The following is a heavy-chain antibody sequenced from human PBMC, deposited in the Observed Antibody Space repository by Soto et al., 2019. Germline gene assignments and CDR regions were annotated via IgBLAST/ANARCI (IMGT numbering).Heavy chain of an antibody. V-gene: IGHV3-23*01. Sequence: GGSLSLCCAAAGFTFSSYGMSWVRQAPGKGLEWVSAVSGSGGSVYYADSVRGRFTISRDNSKNTLYLQVNSLRAEDTATYYCAKGSVVGADYSYGMDVWGQGTTVTVS. CDR2: VSGSGGSV. CDR3: AKGSVVGADYSYGMDV. J-gene: IGHJ6*02. CDR1: GFTFSSYG. D-gene: IGHD2-2*01.